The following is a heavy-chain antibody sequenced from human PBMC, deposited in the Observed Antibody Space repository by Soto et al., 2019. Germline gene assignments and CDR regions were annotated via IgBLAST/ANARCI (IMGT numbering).Heavy chain of an antibody. Sequence: QVQLVQSGAEVKKPGASVKVSCKASGYTFTSYDINWVRQATGQGLEWMGWMNPNSGNTGYAQKFHGRVTMNRNTSISTAYMDLSSLRSEDTAVYYCAREKRWLRGTSLDPCGQGTLVTVSS. CDR3: AREKRWLRGTSLDP. V-gene: IGHV1-8*01. J-gene: IGHJ5*02. CDR1: GYTFTSYD. D-gene: IGHD5-12*01. CDR2: MNPNSGNT.